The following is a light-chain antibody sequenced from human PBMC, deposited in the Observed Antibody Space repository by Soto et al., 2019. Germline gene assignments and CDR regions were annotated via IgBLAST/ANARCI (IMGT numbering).Light chain of an antibody. Sequence: QSVLTQPPSASGAPGQTVTISCSGSSSNIGSHTVNWYQHLPGTAPKLLIYSNTQRPLGVPVRFSGSKSGTSASLAISGLQSEDEAECYCAAWDDRLYVFGTGTKVTVL. CDR2: SNT. V-gene: IGLV1-44*01. CDR1: SSNIGSHT. CDR3: AAWDDRLYV. J-gene: IGLJ1*01.